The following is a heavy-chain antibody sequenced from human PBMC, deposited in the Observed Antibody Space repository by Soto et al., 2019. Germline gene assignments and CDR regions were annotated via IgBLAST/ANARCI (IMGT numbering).Heavy chain of an antibody. CDR3: ASDKGPVTYGQTRIRDYSYAMDV. V-gene: IGHV4-31*03. D-gene: IGHD3-10*01. Sequence: QVQLQGSGPRLVKPSQTLSLTCSVSGVSISSGAYFWTWIRHHPGKGLEWIGYIYYSVSTSYTYQKLSLQSRVTITVDTSKNLYYLRLTSVTAADTTTYYCASDKGPVTYGQTRIRDYSYAMDVWGQGTRVIVS. J-gene: IGHJ6*02. CDR2: IYYSVST. CDR1: GVSISSGAYF.